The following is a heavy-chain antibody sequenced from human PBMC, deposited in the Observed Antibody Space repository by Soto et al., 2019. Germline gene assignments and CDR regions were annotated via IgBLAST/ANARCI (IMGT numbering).Heavy chain of an antibody. V-gene: IGHV1-46*01. J-gene: IGHJ6*02. D-gene: IGHD5-18*01. Sequence: ASVKVSCKASGYTFTSYYMHWVRQAPGQGLEWMGIINPSGGSTSYAQKFQGRVTMTRDTSTSTVYMELSSLRSEDTAVYYCARVRVDTAPTSYYYYGMDVCGQGTTVTVSS. CDR1: GYTFTSYY. CDR3: ARVRVDTAPTSYYYYGMDV. CDR2: INPSGGST.